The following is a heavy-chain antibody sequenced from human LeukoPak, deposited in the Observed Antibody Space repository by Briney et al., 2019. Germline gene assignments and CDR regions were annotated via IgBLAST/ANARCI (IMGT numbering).Heavy chain of an antibody. CDR1: GFTFSSYG. Sequence: GGSLRLSCAASGFTFSSYGMHWVRQAPGKGLEWVAVISYDGSNKYYADSEKGRFTISRDNSKNTLYLQMNSLRAEDTAVYYCAKGSYYYGSGIKGFDYWGQGTLVTVSS. CDR2: ISYDGSNK. D-gene: IGHD3-10*01. CDR3: AKGSYYYGSGIKGFDY. V-gene: IGHV3-30*18. J-gene: IGHJ4*02.